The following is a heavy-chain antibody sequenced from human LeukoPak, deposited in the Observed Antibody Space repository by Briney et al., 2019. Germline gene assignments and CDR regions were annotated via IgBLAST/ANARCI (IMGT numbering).Heavy chain of an antibody. Sequence: GRSLRLSCTASGFTFGDYAMSWVRQAPGKGLEWVDFIRSKAYGGTTEYAASVKGRFTISRDDSKSIAYLQMNSLKTEDTAVYYCTRDPASSSSWLGPEYFQHWGQGTLVTVSS. CDR3: TRDPASSSSWLGPEYFQH. CDR1: GFTFGDYA. V-gene: IGHV3-49*04. J-gene: IGHJ1*01. CDR2: IRSKAYGGTT. D-gene: IGHD6-13*01.